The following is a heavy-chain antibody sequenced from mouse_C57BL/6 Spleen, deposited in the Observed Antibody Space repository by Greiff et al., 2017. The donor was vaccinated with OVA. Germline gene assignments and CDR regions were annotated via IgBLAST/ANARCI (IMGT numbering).Heavy chain of an antibody. Sequence: QVQLQQSGPELVKPGASVKISCKASGYSFTSYYIHWVKQRPGQGLEWIGWIYPGSGNTKYNEKFKGKATLTADTSSSTAYMQLSSLTSEDSAVYYCAASITTVVAKGAYYYAMDYWGQGTSVTVSS. V-gene: IGHV1-66*01. CDR2: IYPGSGNT. J-gene: IGHJ4*01. CDR1: GYSFTSYY. CDR3: AASITTVVAKGAYYYAMDY. D-gene: IGHD1-1*01.